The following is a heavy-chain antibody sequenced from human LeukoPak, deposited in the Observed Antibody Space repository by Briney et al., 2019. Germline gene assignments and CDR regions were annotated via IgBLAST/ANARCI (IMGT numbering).Heavy chain of an antibody. CDR2: IYSGGST. V-gene: IGHV3-66*01. CDR3: ARGKGSWTPSPYYYYGMDV. J-gene: IGHJ6*02. Sequence: PGRSLRLSCAASGFTVSSNYMSWVRQAPGKGLEWVSVIYSGGSTYYADSVKGRFTISRDNSKNTLYLQMNSLRAEDTAVYYCARGKGSWTPSPYYYYGMDVWGQGTTVTVSS. CDR1: GFTVSSNY. D-gene: IGHD6-13*01.